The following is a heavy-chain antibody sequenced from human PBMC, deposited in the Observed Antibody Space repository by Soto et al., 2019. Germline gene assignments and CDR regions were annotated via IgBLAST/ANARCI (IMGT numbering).Heavy chain of an antibody. J-gene: IGHJ5*02. Sequence: SVKVSCKASGGTFSSYAISWVRQAPGQGLEWMGGIIPIFGTANYAQKFQGRVTITADESTSTAYMELSSLRSEDTAVYYCASPKFRFWQQLDPWGQGTLVTVSS. V-gene: IGHV1-69*13. CDR1: GGTFSSYA. CDR3: ASPKFRFWQQLDP. CDR2: IIPIFGTA. D-gene: IGHD3-3*01.